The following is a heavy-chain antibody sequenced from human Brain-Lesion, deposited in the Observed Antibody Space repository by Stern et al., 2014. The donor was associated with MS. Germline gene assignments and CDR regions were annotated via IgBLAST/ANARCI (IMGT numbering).Heavy chain of an antibody. J-gene: IGHJ4*02. V-gene: IGHV5-51*03. CDR2: IFPRDSNT. CDR3: ASSPATPSGYDRFDY. CDR1: GYLFDDYW. D-gene: IGHD5-12*01. Sequence: EVQLVQSGAEVKKPGESLKISCEASGYLFDDYWIGWVRQMSGRGLELVAIIFPRDSNTRYSPSVQGQVTISADKSISTAYLQGSTQKASDPAMYYWASSPATPSGYDRFDYWGQGALATVSS.